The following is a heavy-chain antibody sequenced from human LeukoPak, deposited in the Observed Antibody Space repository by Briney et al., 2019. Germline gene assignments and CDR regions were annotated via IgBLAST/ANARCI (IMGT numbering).Heavy chain of an antibody. Sequence: GGSLRLSCSASGFTFSSYAMHWVRQAPGKGLEYVSAISSNGGSTYHADSVKGRFTISRDNSKNTLYLQTSSLRAEDTAVYYCVKDRRYDFWSGYTYDYWGQGTLVTVSS. D-gene: IGHD3-3*01. CDR1: GFTFSSYA. V-gene: IGHV3-64D*06. CDR2: ISSNGGST. J-gene: IGHJ4*02. CDR3: VKDRRYDFWSGYTYDY.